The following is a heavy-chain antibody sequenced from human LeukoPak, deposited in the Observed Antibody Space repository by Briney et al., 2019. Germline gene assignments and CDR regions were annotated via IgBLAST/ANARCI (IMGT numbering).Heavy chain of an antibody. D-gene: IGHD6-19*01. CDR3: ARHRSVPKRGRYSSGWHRPNWFDP. J-gene: IGHJ5*02. CDR1: GGSVSSGSYY. V-gene: IGHV4-39*01. CDR2: IYYSGST. Sequence: SETLSLTCTVSGGSVSSGSYYWGWIRQPPGKGLEWIGSIYYSGSTYYNPSLKSRVTISVDTSKNQFSLKLSSVTAADTAVYYCARHRSVPKRGRYSSGWHRPNWFDPWGQGTLVTVSS.